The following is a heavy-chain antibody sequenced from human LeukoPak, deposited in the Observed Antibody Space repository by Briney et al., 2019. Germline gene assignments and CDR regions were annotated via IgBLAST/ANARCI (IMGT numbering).Heavy chain of an antibody. CDR3: ASFGGSSSAVDY. CDR2: IYYSGST. Sequence: SETLSLTCTVSGGSVSSGSYYWSWIRQPPGKGLEWIGYIYYSGSTKYNPSLKSRVTISVDMSKNQFSLKLSSVTAADTAVYYCASFGGSSSAVDYWGQGTLVTVSS. CDR1: GGSVSSGSYY. V-gene: IGHV4-61*01. D-gene: IGHD6-6*01. J-gene: IGHJ4*02.